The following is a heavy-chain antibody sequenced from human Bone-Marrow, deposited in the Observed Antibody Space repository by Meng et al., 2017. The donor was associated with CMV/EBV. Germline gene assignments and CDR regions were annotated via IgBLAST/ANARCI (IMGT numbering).Heavy chain of an antibody. CDR2: IYYRGST. CDR1: GGSISSSSYY. V-gene: IGHV4-39*07. Sequence: SETLSLTCTVSGGSISSSSYYWAWIRQSPGKGLEWIGSIYYRGSTYYNPSLKSRVTISVDTSKNQFSLKLSSVTAADTAVYYCARGPYYGSGSYVLWGQGTLVTVSS. CDR3: ARGPYYGSGSYVL. J-gene: IGHJ4*02. D-gene: IGHD3-10*01.